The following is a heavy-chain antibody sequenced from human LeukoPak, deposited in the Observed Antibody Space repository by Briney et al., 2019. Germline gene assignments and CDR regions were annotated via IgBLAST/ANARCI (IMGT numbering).Heavy chain of an antibody. CDR1: AASISSSSHH. CDR2: VYYGRTT. J-gene: IGHJ5*01. Sequence: SETLSLTCTVSAASISSSSHHWGWIRQSPGTGLEWIGSVYYGRTTYYSPSLDSRVTIPLDTSANQFSLQLNSVTAADTAVYYCVRHDGRGGATMGAFDSWGQGSLVTVSS. CDR3: VRHDGRGGATMGAFDS. V-gene: IGHV4-39*01. D-gene: IGHD4/OR15-4a*01.